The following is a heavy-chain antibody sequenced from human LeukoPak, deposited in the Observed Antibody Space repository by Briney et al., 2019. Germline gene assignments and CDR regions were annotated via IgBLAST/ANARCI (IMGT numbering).Heavy chain of an antibody. CDR3: ARGPKYSENWYGLDV. CDR1: GFTFSSHW. CDR2: INSDGSST. Sequence: QSGGSLRLSCAASGFTFSSHWMHWVRQAPGKGLVWVSRINSDGSSTIYADSAKGRFTISIYNAKNTLYLQMSGLRAEDTAVYFCARGPKYSENWYGLDVWGQGTTVTVSS. D-gene: IGHD1-1*01. J-gene: IGHJ6*02. V-gene: IGHV3-74*01.